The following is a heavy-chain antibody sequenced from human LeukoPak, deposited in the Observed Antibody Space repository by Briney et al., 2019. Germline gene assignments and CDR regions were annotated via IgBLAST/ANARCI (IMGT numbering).Heavy chain of an antibody. J-gene: IGHJ4*02. Sequence: GGSLRLSCAASGFTFGIFAMSWVRQPPGKGLEWVSGISGTSTNIQYADSVKGRFTISRDNAKNSLYLQMNSLRAEDTAVYYCGRCILSSLIVNDYWGQGTLVTVSS. V-gene: IGHV3-21*01. CDR3: GRCILSSLIVNDY. CDR1: GFTFGIFA. CDR2: ISGTSTNI. D-gene: IGHD2-2*01.